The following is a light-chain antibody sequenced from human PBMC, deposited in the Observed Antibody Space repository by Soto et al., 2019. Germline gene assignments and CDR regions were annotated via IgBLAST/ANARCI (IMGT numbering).Light chain of an antibody. Sequence: QSALTQPPSASGSPGQSVTISCTGTSSDIGLYNYVSWYQQHPGKAPKVIIFEVSQRPSGVAYCFSGSKSGNTASLTVSGLQAEDEANYFCSSYAGGNNLVFGGGTKLTVL. J-gene: IGLJ2*01. CDR1: SSDIGLYNY. V-gene: IGLV2-8*01. CDR3: SSYAGGNNLV. CDR2: EVS.